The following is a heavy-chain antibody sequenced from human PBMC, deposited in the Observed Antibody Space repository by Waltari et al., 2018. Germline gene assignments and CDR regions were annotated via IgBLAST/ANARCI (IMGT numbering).Heavy chain of an antibody. D-gene: IGHD2-2*01. Sequence: QVQLVQSGSAWKKPGASVKVSCKANGYSFTNYAIIWVGLAPGQGLELMGWITTNTENPTYTQGFTRRLVFSLDTSVSTAYLQINDLKAEDTAIYYCAREVVPAAKIVVNWFDPWGQGTQVTVSS. J-gene: IGHJ5*02. CDR2: ITTNTENP. CDR3: AREVVPAAKIVVNWFDP. CDR1: GYSFTNYA. V-gene: IGHV7-4-1*02.